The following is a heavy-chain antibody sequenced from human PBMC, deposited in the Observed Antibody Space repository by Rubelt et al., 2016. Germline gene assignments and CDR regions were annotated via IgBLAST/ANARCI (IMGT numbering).Heavy chain of an antibody. Sequence: QVQLQQWGAGLLKPSETLSLTCAVYGGSFSGHYWSWIRQPPGKGLEWIGEINHSGRTNYNPSLKSRVTISIHTAKKQFSRKLDSVTAADTAVYYCARSGDIGDHYATMDLWGRGTLVTVSS. V-gene: IGHV4-34*01. CDR1: GGSFSGHY. CDR2: INHSGRT. D-gene: IGHD5-24*01. J-gene: IGHJ2*01. CDR3: ARSGDIGDHYATMDL.